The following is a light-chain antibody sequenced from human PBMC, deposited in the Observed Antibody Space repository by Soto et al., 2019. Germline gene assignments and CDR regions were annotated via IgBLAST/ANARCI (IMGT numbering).Light chain of an antibody. J-gene: IGKJ2*01. CDR3: QQYNNWPPYT. V-gene: IGKV3-15*01. CDR1: QSVSSN. Sequence: EIVMTQSPATLSVSPGERATLSCRASQSVSSNLAWYQQKTGQAPRLLIYGASTRATGIPARFSGSGSGTDFTLTISSLQSEDFAVYYCQQYNNWPPYTFGQGTKLE. CDR2: GAS.